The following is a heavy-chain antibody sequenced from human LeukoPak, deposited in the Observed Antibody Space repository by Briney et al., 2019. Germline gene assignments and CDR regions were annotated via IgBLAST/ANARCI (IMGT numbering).Heavy chain of an antibody. V-gene: IGHV4-61*02. CDR3: ARESDLSNYDRTDY. CDR2: IYTSGST. J-gene: IGHJ4*02. D-gene: IGHD4/OR15-4a*01. Sequence: SQTLSLTCTVSGASISSGNYYWSWIRQPAGKGLEWIGRIYTSGSTTYNPTLQSRVTISADTSRNRVSLRLYSVVAADSAMYYCARESDLSNYDRTDYWGQGTLVTVSS. CDR1: GASISSGNYY.